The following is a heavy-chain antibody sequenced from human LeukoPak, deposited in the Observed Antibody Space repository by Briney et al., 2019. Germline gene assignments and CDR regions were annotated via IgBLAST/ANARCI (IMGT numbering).Heavy chain of an antibody. V-gene: IGHV3-7*01. Sequence: GGSLRLSCVVSGFTLSSDWMSWVRQAPGKGLEWVANIKKDGIEKYYVESVKGRFTISRDNTKNSLYLQMNSLRAEDTAVYYCARGRYSSRSGGYYFDIWGQGTLVTVSS. J-gene: IGHJ4*02. D-gene: IGHD2-2*01. CDR1: GFTLSSDW. CDR3: ARGRYSSRSGGYYFDI. CDR2: IKKDGIEK.